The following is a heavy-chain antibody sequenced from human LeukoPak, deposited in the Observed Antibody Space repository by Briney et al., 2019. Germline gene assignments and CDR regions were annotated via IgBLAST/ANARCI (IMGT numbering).Heavy chain of an antibody. V-gene: IGHV4-39*01. Sequence: SETLSLTCTVSGGFISSINYYWGWIRQPPGKGLEWIGSISYGGSTYYNPSLRSRVTMSVDTSKNQFSLKLSSVTAADTAVYYCARHEYNWKCNWGQGTLVTVSS. J-gene: IGHJ4*02. CDR2: ISYGGST. CDR3: ARHEYNWKCN. CDR1: GGFISSINYY. D-gene: IGHD1-20*01.